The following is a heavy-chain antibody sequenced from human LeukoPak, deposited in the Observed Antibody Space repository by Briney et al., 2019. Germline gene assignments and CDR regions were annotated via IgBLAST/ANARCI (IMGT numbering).Heavy chain of an antibody. CDR2: IYTSGST. V-gene: IGHV4-61*02. CDR3: AKDAHGVVVPAAYFDY. D-gene: IGHD2-2*01. Sequence: SQTLSLTCTVSGGSISSGSYYWSWIRQPAGKGLEWIGRIYTSGSTNYNPSLKSRVTVSVDTSKNQFSLKLSSVTAADTAVYYCAKDAHGVVVPAAYFDYWGQGTLVTVSS. CDR1: GGSISSGSYY. J-gene: IGHJ4*02.